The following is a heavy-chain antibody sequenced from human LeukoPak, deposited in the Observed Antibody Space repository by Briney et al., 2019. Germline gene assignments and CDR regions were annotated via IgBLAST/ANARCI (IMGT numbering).Heavy chain of an antibody. Sequence: AGGSLRLSCAASGFTFSSYWMNWVRQAPGKGLVWVSRINSDASSTSYADSVKGRFTISRDNAKNTLYLQMNSLRAEDTAVYYCARVQGHPPNGLDVWGQGTMVTVSS. CDR1: GFTFSSYW. D-gene: IGHD2-8*01. V-gene: IGHV3-74*01. CDR2: INSDASST. J-gene: IGHJ3*01. CDR3: ARVQGHPPNGLDV.